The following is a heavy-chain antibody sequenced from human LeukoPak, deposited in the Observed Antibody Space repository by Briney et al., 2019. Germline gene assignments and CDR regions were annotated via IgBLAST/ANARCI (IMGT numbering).Heavy chain of an antibody. CDR2: ISYDGSNK. D-gene: IGHD3-22*01. Sequence: PGGSLRLSCAASGFTFSSYGMHWVRQAPGKGLEWVAVISYDGSNKYYAGSVKGRFTISRDNSKNTLYLQMNSLRAEDTAVYYCAKEDSSGLDYWGQGTLVTVSS. CDR3: AKEDSSGLDY. J-gene: IGHJ4*02. CDR1: GFTFSSYG. V-gene: IGHV3-30*18.